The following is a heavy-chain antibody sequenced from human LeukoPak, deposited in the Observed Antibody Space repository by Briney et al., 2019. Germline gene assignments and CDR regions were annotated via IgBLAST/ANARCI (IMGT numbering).Heavy chain of an antibody. J-gene: IGHJ6*02. D-gene: IGHD4-17*01. Sequence: PGGSLRLSCAASGFTFSSYEMNWVRQAPGKGLEWVANIKQDGSEKYYVDSVKGRFTISRDNAKNSLYLQMNSLRAEDTAVYYCARIGWDYGDYRPYYYYYYGMDVWGQGTTVTVSS. CDR2: IKQDGSEK. V-gene: IGHV3-7*01. CDR1: GFTFSSYE. CDR3: ARIGWDYGDYRPYYYYYYGMDV.